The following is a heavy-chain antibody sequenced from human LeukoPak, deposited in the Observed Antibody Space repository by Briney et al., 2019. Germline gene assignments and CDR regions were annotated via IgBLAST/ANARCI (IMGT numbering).Heavy chain of an antibody. CDR3: AREFGHGRWYFDY. CDR1: GFTFSGYS. J-gene: IGHJ4*02. V-gene: IGHV3-33*08. Sequence: GGSLRLSCAASGFTFSGYSIHWVRQAPGKGLEWVAVIGNDGNAQYYSDSVRGRFTIPRDNSKNTLHLQMNNLRTGDTAVYYCAREFGHGRWYFDYWGQGTLVTVSS. D-gene: IGHD4-23*01. CDR2: IGNDGNAQ.